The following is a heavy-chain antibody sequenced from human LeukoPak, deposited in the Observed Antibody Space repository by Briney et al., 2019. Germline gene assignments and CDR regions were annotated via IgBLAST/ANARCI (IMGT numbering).Heavy chain of an antibody. Sequence: PAETLSLTCTVSGGSISSYYWSWIRQPARKGLEWIGRIYATGNTNYNPSLDERLTISVETSKNQFSLELTSVPAADTAVYYCARELGSDYGGYSPWGQGTLVTVSS. CDR2: IYATGNT. J-gene: IGHJ5*02. V-gene: IGHV4-4*07. CDR1: GGSISSYY. CDR3: ARELGSDYGGYSP. D-gene: IGHD4-23*01.